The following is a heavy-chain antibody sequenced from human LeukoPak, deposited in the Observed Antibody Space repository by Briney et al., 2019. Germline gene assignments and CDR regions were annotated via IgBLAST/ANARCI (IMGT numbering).Heavy chain of an antibody. CDR3: AKDAKDITMIVVPNWFDP. V-gene: IGHV3-48*01. D-gene: IGHD3-22*01. J-gene: IGHJ5*02. Sequence: GGSLRLSCAASGFTFSSYSMSWVRQAPGKGLEWVSYISSSSSTIYYADSVKGRFTISRDNSKNTLYLQMNSLRAEDTAVYYCAKDAKDITMIVVPNWFDPWGQGTLVTVPS. CDR2: ISSSSSTI. CDR1: GFTFSSYS.